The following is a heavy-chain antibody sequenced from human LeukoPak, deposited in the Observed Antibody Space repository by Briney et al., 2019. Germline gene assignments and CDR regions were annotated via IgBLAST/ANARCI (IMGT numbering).Heavy chain of an antibody. V-gene: IGHV4-59*01. CDR3: ARVRGGTYNHYFDY. CDR2: IYHSGST. CDR1: GGSMSSYY. J-gene: IGHJ4*02. Sequence: SETLSLTCSVSGGSMSSYYWSWIRQSPGKGREWHGYIYHSGSTAYNTPLKSRVNISEDTSKTQFSLKVSSVTAADTAVYYCARVRGGTYNHYFDYWGQGALVTVSS. D-gene: IGHD5-24*01.